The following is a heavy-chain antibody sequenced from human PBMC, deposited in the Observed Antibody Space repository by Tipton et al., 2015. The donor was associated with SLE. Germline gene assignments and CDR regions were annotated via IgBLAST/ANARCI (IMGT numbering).Heavy chain of an antibody. D-gene: IGHD5-18*01. Sequence: QLVQSGVEVKKPGASVKVSCKASGYRFISYGISWVRQAPGQGLEWMGWISAHKGNTNYAKKLQGRVTMTTDTSTSTAYMELRSLRSDDTAIYYCARVRVDTAMGVFDFWGQGTLVTVSS. V-gene: IGHV1-18*01. CDR3: ARVRVDTAMGVFDF. CDR1: GYRFISYG. CDR2: ISAHKGNT. J-gene: IGHJ4*02.